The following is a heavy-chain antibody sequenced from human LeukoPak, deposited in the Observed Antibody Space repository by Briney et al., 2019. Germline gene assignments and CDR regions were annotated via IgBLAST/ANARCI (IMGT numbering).Heavy chain of an antibody. Sequence: SETLSLTCAVYGGSFSGYYWSWIRQPPGKGLEWIGEINHSGSTNYNPSLKSRVTISVDTSKNQFSLKLSSVTAADTAAYYCARDGQGLDYWGQGTLVTVSS. J-gene: IGHJ4*02. V-gene: IGHV4-34*01. CDR1: GGSFSGYY. CDR2: INHSGST. CDR3: ARDGQGLDY. D-gene: IGHD5-24*01.